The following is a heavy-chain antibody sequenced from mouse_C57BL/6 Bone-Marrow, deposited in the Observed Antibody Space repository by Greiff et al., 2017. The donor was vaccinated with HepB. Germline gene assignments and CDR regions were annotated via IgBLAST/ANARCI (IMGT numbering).Heavy chain of an antibody. J-gene: IGHJ2*01. CDR2: ISSGSSTI. D-gene: IGHD2-12*01. CDR3: ARHYKRGYFDY. CDR1: GFTFSDYG. Sequence: VQLKESGGGLVKPGGSLKLSCAASGFTFSDYGMHWVRQAPEKGLEWVAYISSGSSTIYYADTVKGRFTISRDNAKNTLFLQMTSLRSEDTAMYYCARHYKRGYFDYWGQGTTLTVSS. V-gene: IGHV5-17*01.